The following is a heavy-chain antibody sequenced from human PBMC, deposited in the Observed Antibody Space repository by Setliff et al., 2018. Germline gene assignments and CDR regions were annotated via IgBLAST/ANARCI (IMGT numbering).Heavy chain of an antibody. CDR3: AKDPGVRGVIFDY. V-gene: IGHV3-7*01. Sequence: GGSLRLSCAVSGFTFSDYWMSWVRQAPGKGLEWVANIKQDGSEKYYVDSVKGRFTISRDNSKNTLYLQMNSLRREDTAVYYCAKDPGVRGVIFDYWGQGTLVTVSS. CDR1: GFTFSDYW. J-gene: IGHJ4*02. CDR2: IKQDGSEK. D-gene: IGHD3-10*01.